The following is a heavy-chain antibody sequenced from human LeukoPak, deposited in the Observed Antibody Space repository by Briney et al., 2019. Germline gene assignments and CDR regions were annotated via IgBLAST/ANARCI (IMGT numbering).Heavy chain of an antibody. CDR3: ARDLMSPGIAAAGLFDY. Sequence: SETLSLTCTVSGGSISSSSYYWGWIRQPPGKGLEWIGSIYYSGSTYYNPSLKSRVTISVDTSKNQFSLKLSSVTAADTAVYYCARDLMSPGIAAAGLFDYWGQGTLVTVSS. V-gene: IGHV4-39*07. CDR1: GGSISSSSYY. J-gene: IGHJ4*02. CDR2: IYYSGST. D-gene: IGHD6-13*01.